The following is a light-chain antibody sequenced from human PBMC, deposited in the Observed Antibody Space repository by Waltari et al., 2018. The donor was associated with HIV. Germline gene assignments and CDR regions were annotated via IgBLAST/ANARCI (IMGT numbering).Light chain of an antibody. V-gene: IGLV2-11*01. J-gene: IGLJ1*01. CDR1: SSYVDTF. Sequence: QSALTQPHSVSGSPGQSLTLSCTGTSSYVDTFVSWYQHHPGKAPKVIIYDVIKRPSGVPDRFSGSKSGNTAFLTISGLQAEDEADYHCCSHAGNLIFAFGTGTKVTVL. CDR2: DVI. CDR3: CSHAGNLIFA.